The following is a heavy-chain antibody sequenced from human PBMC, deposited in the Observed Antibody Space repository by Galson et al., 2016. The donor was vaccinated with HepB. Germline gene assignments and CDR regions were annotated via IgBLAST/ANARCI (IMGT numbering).Heavy chain of an antibody. V-gene: IGHV1-8*01. D-gene: IGHD3-3*01. J-gene: IGHJ5*02. CDR3: ARARRITIFGVVFMTWFDP. Sequence: SVKVSCKASGYTFTSYDINWVRQATGQGLEWMGWMNPNSGNTGYARKFQGRVTMTRNTSISTAYMELSSLRTEDTAVYYCARARRITIFGVVFMTWFDPWGQGTLVTVSS. CDR2: MNPNSGNT. CDR1: GYTFTSYD.